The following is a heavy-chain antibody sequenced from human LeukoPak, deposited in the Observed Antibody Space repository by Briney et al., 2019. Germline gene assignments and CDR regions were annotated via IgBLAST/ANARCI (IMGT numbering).Heavy chain of an antibody. CDR2: IYYSGST. D-gene: IGHD5-18*01. J-gene: IGHJ6*03. Sequence: PSETLSLTCTVSGGSISSYYWSWIRQPPGKGLEWIGYIYYSGSTNYNPSLQSRVTISVDTSKNQFSLKLSSVTAAETAVYHCAREGRYRYGYNEYHSYMDIWGKGTTVTISS. CDR3: AREGRYRYGYNEYHSYMDI. V-gene: IGHV4-59*01. CDR1: GGSISSYY.